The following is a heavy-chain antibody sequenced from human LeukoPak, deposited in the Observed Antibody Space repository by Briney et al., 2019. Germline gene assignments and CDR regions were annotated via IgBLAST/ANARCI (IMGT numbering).Heavy chain of an antibody. J-gene: IGHJ4*02. CDR2: ISRTTGTT. D-gene: IGHD2-21*01. CDR3: AKGSHFAN. CDR1: GFTFSDNA. V-gene: IGHV3-23*01. Sequence: PGGSLRLSCAASGFTFSDNAMSWVRQAPGQGLKRVSTISRTTGTTYYEDSVKGRFTISRDNSKNTVSLQVNSLRAEDTAVYYCAKGSHFANCGQGTLVTVSS.